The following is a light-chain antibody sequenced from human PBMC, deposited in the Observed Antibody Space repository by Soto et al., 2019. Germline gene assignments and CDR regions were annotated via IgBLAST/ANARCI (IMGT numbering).Light chain of an antibody. CDR1: QSVSSNF. V-gene: IGKV3-20*01. Sequence: EIVLTQSPGTLSLSPGDRATLSCRASQSVSSNFLAWYQQKPGQAPRLLIYGASIRATGIPDRFSGSGSGTDITLTSRRLEPEDFAMYFCQQYGSSPRTFGQGTKVEIK. CDR2: GAS. J-gene: IGKJ1*01. CDR3: QQYGSSPRT.